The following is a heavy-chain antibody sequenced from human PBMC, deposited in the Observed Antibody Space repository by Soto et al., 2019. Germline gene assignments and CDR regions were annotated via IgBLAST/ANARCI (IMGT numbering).Heavy chain of an antibody. J-gene: IGHJ4*02. CDR2: IYYSGNT. D-gene: IGHD6-13*01. V-gene: IGHV4-39*01. Sequence: TLSLTCSVSGGSISSSGYYWGWIRQPPGKGLEWIANIYYSGNTYHNPSLKSRVTISVDTSENQFSLKLSSVTAADTAVYYCARVGSSWYRDFDYWGQGTLVTVSS. CDR3: ARVGSSWYRDFDY. CDR1: GGSISSSGYY.